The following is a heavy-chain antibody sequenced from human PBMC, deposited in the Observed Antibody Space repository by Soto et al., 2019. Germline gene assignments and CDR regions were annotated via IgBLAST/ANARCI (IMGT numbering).Heavy chain of an antibody. J-gene: IGHJ4*02. D-gene: IGHD5-12*01. CDR2: ISSSGSTI. Sequence: GGSLRLSCAASGFTFSDYYMSWIRQAPGKGLEWVSYISSSGSTIYYADSVKGRFTISRDNAKNSLYLQMNSLRAEDTAVYYCARDFSDGYNYYFDYWGQGTLVTVSS. CDR3: ARDFSDGYNYYFDY. V-gene: IGHV3-11*01. CDR1: GFTFSDYY.